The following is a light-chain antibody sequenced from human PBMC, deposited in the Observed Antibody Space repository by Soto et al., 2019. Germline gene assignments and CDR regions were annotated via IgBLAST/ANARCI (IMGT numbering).Light chain of an antibody. CDR1: QSVLYSSNNKSY. CDR2: WAS. V-gene: IGKV4-1*01. Sequence: DIVMTQSPDSLAVSLGERATINCKSSQSVLYSSNNKSYLAWYQQKPGQPPKLLIYWASTRESGVPDRFSGSGSGTDFTLTISSLQAEDVAVYYCQQYYSTPVTFGHGTKVEIK. CDR3: QQYYSTPVT. J-gene: IGKJ1*01.